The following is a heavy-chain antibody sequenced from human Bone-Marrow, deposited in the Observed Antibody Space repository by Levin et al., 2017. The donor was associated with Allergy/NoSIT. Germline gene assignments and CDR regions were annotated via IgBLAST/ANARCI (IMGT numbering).Heavy chain of an antibody. CDR2: ISASAVST. CDR1: GFTFSNYA. CDR3: AKGGESCSSTSCNPYYYFDF. Sequence: GESLKISCAASGFTFSNYAMSWVRQAPGKGLEWVSLISASAVSTYYADSVKGRFTISRDNSKNTLYLQMNSVRAEDTAVYYCAKGGESCSSTSCNPYYYFDFWGQGSLVTVSS. J-gene: IGHJ4*02. D-gene: IGHD2-2*01. V-gene: IGHV3-23*01.